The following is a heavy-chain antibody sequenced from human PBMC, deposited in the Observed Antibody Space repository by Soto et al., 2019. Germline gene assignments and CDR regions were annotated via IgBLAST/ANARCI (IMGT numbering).Heavy chain of an antibody. Sequence: QITLKESGPTLVKPTQTLTLTCTFSGFSLSTSGVGVGWIRQPPGKALEWLALIYWDDDKRYSPSLKSRLTITKDTSKNQVVLTMTNMDPVDTATYYCAHLPNLEYSSSSRYFDYWGLGTLVTVSS. J-gene: IGHJ4*02. V-gene: IGHV2-5*02. CDR3: AHLPNLEYSSSSRYFDY. CDR1: GFSLSTSGVG. D-gene: IGHD6-6*01. CDR2: IYWDDDK.